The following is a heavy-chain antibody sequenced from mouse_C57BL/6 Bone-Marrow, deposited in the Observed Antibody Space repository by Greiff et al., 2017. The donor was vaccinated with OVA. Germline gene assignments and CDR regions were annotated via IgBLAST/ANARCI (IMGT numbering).Heavy chain of an antibody. Sequence: QVQLKESGAELVMPGASVKLSCKASGYTFTSYWMHWVKQRPGQGLEWIGEIDPSDSYTNYNQKFKGKSTLTVDKSSSTAYMQLSSLTSEDSAVYYCARIYDYEFDYWGQGTTLTVSS. J-gene: IGHJ2*01. D-gene: IGHD2-4*01. V-gene: IGHV1-69*01. CDR3: ARIYDYEFDY. CDR2: IDPSDSYT. CDR1: GYTFTSYW.